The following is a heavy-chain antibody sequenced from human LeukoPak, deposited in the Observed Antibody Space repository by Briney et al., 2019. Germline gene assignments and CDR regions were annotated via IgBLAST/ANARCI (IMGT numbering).Heavy chain of an antibody. CDR2: INPNSGGT. V-gene: IGHV1-2*02. J-gene: IGHJ4*02. CDR1: GYTFTGYY. Sequence: ASVKVSCKASGYTFTGYYMHWVRQAPGQGLEWMGWINPNSGGTNYAQKFQGRVTMTRDTSISTAYMELSRLRSDDTAVYYCARAKYDFWSGSPFDYWGQGTLVTVSS. D-gene: IGHD3-3*01. CDR3: ARAKYDFWSGSPFDY.